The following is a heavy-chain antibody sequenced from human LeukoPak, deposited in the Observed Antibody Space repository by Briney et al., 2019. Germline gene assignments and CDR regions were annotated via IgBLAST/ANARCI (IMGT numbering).Heavy chain of an antibody. CDR2: INPNSGGT. CDR1: GYTFTGYY. D-gene: IGHD3-16*01. CDR3: ARASFWESPINWFAP. Sequence: ASVKVSCKASGYTFTGYYMHWVRQAPGQGLEWMGWINPNSGGTNYAQKFQGRVTMTRDTSISTAYMELSRLTSDDTAVYYCARASFWESPINWFAPWGQGTLVTVSS. V-gene: IGHV1-2*02. J-gene: IGHJ5*02.